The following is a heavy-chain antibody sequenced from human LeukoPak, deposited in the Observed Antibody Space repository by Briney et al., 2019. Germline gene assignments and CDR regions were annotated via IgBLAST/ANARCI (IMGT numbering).Heavy chain of an antibody. J-gene: IGHJ4*02. V-gene: IGHV4-59*11. CDR3: AREGTRSSGYFYDY. CDR1: GGSISSHY. Sequence: SETLSLTCTVSGGSISSHYWSWIRQPPGKGLEWIGYIYYSGSTNYDPSLKSRVTISVDTSKNQFSLKLSSVTAADTAVYYCAREGTRSSGYFYDYWGQGTLVTVSS. D-gene: IGHD3-22*01. CDR2: IYYSGST.